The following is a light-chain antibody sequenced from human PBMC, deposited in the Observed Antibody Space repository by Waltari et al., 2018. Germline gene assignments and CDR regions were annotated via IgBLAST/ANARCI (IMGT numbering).Light chain of an antibody. CDR1: QSVGSN. CDR3: QQYNHWPPYT. J-gene: IGKJ2*01. Sequence: EVVMTQFPATLSVSLGGRAALSCRASQSVGSNLAWYQQKPGQAPRLLIHGASTRATGIPDRFSGSGSGIDFTLTINSLQSEDFAIYYCQQYNHWPPYTFGQGTKLEI. V-gene: IGKV3-15*01. CDR2: GAS.